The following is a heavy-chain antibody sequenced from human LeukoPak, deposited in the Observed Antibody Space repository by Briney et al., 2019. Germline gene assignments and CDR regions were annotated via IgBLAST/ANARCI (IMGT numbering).Heavy chain of an antibody. Sequence: RGSLRLSCAASGFTFSSYWMSWVRQAPGKGLEWVANIKQDGSEKYYVDSVKGRFTISRDNAKNSLYLQMNSLRAEDTALYYCAKTGSSGWYSFWGQGTLVTVSS. CDR1: GFTFSSYW. CDR2: IKQDGSEK. D-gene: IGHD6-19*01. CDR3: AKTGSSGWYSF. V-gene: IGHV3-7*03. J-gene: IGHJ4*02.